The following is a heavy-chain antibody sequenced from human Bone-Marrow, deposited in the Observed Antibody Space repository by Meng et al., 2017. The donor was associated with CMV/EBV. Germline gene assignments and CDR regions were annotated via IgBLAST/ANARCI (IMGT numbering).Heavy chain of an antibody. CDR3: AREGAYCSSTSCYNDYYYYGMDV. V-gene: IGHV3-30*04. CDR2: ISYDGSNK. D-gene: IGHD2-2*02. Sequence: GESLKISCAASGFTFSSYAMHWVRQAPGKGLEWVAVISYDGSNKYYADSVKGRFTISRDNSKNTLYLQMNSLRAEDTAVYYCAREGAYCSSTSCYNDYYYYGMDVWGQGTTVTVSS. CDR1: GFTFSSYA. J-gene: IGHJ6*02.